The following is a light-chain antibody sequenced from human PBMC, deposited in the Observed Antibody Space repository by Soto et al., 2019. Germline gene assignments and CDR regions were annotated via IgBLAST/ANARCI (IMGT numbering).Light chain of an antibody. J-gene: IGKJ1*01. CDR1: QSISSW. Sequence: DIQMTQSPSTLSASVGDRVTITCRASQSISSWLAWYQQKPGKAPKLLIYEASSSEIGVPPRFSGRGFGTDFTLTISSLQPEDSATYYCQYYKEHSTFGQGTRLEIK. CDR3: QYYKEHST. V-gene: IGKV1-5*03. CDR2: EAS.